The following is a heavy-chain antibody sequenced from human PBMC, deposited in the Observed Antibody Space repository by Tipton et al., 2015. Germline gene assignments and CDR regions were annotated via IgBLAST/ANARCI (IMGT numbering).Heavy chain of an antibody. CDR2: INHSGGT. CDR1: GFNFASYD. Sequence: LRLSCAASGFNFASYDINWVRQAPGRGLEWIGEINHSGGTNYSPSLKSRVTISIDNSNNKFFLNLRSVTAADTAVYYCARTEDYDAFDIWGQGTVVTVSS. CDR3: ARTEDYDAFDI. V-gene: IGHV4-34*01. J-gene: IGHJ3*02. D-gene: IGHD3/OR15-3a*01.